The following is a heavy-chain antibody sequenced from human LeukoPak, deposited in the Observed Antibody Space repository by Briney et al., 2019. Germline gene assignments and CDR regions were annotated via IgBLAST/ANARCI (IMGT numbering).Heavy chain of an antibody. J-gene: IGHJ4*02. CDR1: GFTFGDYY. CDR3: ARDLTGYDFRYYFDY. Sequence: GGSLTLSCAASGFTFGDYYMSWIRQAPGKGLEWVSYISTSSSYINYADSVKGRFTISRDNAKNSLYLKMNSLRAEDTAVYYCARDLTGYDFRYYFDYWGQGTLVTVSS. V-gene: IGHV3-11*06. D-gene: IGHD5-12*01. CDR2: ISTSSSYI.